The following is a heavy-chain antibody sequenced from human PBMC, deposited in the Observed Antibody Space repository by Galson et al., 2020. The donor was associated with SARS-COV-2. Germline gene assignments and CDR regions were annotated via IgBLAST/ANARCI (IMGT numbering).Heavy chain of an antibody. Sequence: ASETLSLTCTVSGGGVGSTSFYWGWIRQPPGKGLEWIGSIYYSGTTNYNPSFKRRVTMSIDTSENRFSLKLTSVTAADTAVYYCARQAVGAEFEYWGQGTLVAGSS. V-gene: IGHV4-39*01. D-gene: IGHD1-26*01. CDR2: IYYSGTT. CDR3: ARQAVGAEFEY. J-gene: IGHJ4*02. CDR1: GGGVGSTSFY.